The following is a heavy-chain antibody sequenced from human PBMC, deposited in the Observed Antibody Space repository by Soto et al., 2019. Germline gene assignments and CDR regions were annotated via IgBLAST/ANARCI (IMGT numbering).Heavy chain of an antibody. V-gene: IGHV3-33*01. CDR2: IWNDGSKQ. J-gene: IGHJ5*02. Sequence: GGSLRLSCVSSGFTFSRYGMHWVRQAPGKGLEWVAVIWNDGSKQVYDDSVKGRFTISRDNSKNTLYLEMDSLRDEDTSVYYCARDDDYEANAIDLWGQGTLVTVSS. CDR3: ARDDDYEANAIDL. CDR1: GFTFSRYG. D-gene: IGHD4-17*01.